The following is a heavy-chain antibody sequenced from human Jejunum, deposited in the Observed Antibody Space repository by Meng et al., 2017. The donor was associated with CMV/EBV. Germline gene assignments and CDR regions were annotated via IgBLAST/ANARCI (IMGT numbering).Heavy chain of an antibody. CDR3: ARDVWGFDY. V-gene: IGHV1-18*04. D-gene: IGHD7-27*01. CDR2: ISLGNGQT. CDR1: GYTFTDHN. Sequence: QVHLLQYGDEGKKPGASLKISCKTSGYTFTDHNIGWVRQAPGQGLEWVGWISLGNGQTVYGHKVQGRVTVTTDTSTSTAYMELRSLRSDDTAMYYCARDVWGFDYWGQGTLVTVSS. J-gene: IGHJ4*02.